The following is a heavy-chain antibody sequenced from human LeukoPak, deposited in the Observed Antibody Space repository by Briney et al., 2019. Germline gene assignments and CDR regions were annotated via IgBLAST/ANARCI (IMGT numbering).Heavy chain of an antibody. CDR1: GXXISNXXXX. CDR3: ARDASGSYDY. V-gene: IGHV4-39*07. J-gene: IGHJ4*02. CDR2: IYYSGST. Sequence: VSGXXISNXXXXXGXXXXXPXXGLEWIATIYYSGSTYYNPSLKSRVTISVDTSKNQFSLKLSSVTAADTAVYYCARDASGSYDYWGQGTLVTVSS. D-gene: IGHD1-26*01.